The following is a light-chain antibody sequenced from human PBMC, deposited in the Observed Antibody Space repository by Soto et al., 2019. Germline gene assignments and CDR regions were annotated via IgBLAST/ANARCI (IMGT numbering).Light chain of an antibody. CDR3: QNYNSVPPVT. J-gene: IGKJ3*01. V-gene: IGKV1-27*01. Sequence: DIQMTQSPSSLSASVGDRVTITCRASQDINNYLAWYQHKPGKVPKLLIYAASTLRSGVPSRFSGSGSGTDFTLTISSLKPEDVATYYCQNYNSVPPVTFGPGTKVDV. CDR1: QDINNY. CDR2: AAS.